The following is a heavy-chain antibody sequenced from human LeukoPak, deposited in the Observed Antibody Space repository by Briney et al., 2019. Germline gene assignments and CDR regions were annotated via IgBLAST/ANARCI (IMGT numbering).Heavy chain of an antibody. Sequence: SGTLSLTCAVSGGSISSSNWWSWVRQPPGKGLEWIGEIYHSGSTNYNPSLKSRVTISVGKSKNQFSLKLSSVTAADTAVYYCARYTVGTLTGFYIDYWGQGTPVTVSS. CDR1: GGSISSSNW. CDR3: ARYTVGTLTGFYIDY. J-gene: IGHJ4*02. CDR2: IYHSGST. V-gene: IGHV4-4*02. D-gene: IGHD3-9*01.